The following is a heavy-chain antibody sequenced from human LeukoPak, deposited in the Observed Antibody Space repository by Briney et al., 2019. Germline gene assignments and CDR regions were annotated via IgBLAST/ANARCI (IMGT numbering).Heavy chain of an antibody. V-gene: IGHV4-34*01. Sequence: SETLSLTCAVYGGSFSGYYWSWIRQPPGKGLEWIGEINHSGSTNYNPSLKSRVTISVDTSKNQFSLKLSSVTAADTAVYYCASTTVTTGLGGFDPWGQGTLVTVSS. CDR1: GGSFSGYY. D-gene: IGHD4-17*01. CDR2: INHSGST. CDR3: ASTTVTTGLGGFDP. J-gene: IGHJ5*02.